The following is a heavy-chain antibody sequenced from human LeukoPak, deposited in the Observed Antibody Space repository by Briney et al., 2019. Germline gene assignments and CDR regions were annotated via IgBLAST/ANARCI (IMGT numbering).Heavy chain of an antibody. Sequence: SAGSLTLSCTASGFTISTYGMNWVRQAPRKGLEWVSVIFGSGDTTYYADSVKGRFTISRDHSKNTLYLQMHSLRAEDTAVYYCAKDQNPDSGYDIDYWGQGSPVTVSS. J-gene: IGHJ4*02. D-gene: IGHD5-12*01. CDR2: IFGSGDTT. V-gene: IGHV3-23*01. CDR1: GFTISTYG. CDR3: AKDQNPDSGYDIDY.